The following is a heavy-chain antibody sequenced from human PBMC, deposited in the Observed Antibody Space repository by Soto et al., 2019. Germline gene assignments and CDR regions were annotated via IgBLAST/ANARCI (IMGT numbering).Heavy chain of an antibody. CDR3: ARGHIPGYDSSGYYYAFDY. CDR2: ISAYNGNT. V-gene: IGHV1-18*01. Sequence: SVKVSCKDSGYTFTNYGITWVRQAPGQGLEWMGWISAYNGNTIYAQKLQGRVTMTTDTSTSTAYMDLRSLRSDDTAVYYCARGHIPGYDSSGYYYAFDYWGQGTLVTVSS. CDR1: GYTFTNYG. D-gene: IGHD3-22*01. J-gene: IGHJ4*02.